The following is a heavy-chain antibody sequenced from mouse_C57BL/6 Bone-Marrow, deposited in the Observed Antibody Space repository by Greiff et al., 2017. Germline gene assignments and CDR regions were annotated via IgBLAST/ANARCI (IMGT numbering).Heavy chain of an antibody. V-gene: IGHV5-4*01. CDR3: ARDQDMGYDPYYYAMDY. CDR1: GFTFSSYA. J-gene: IGHJ4*01. CDR2: ISDGGSYT. D-gene: IGHD2-3*01. Sequence: EVQRVESGGGLVKPGGSLKLSCAASGFTFSSYAMSWVRQTPEKRLEWVATISDGGSYTYYPDNVKGRFTISRDNAKNNLYLQMSHLKSEDTAMYYCARDQDMGYDPYYYAMDYWGQGTSVTGSS.